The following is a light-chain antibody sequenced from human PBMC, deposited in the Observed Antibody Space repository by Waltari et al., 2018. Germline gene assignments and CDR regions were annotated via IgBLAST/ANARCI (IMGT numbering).Light chain of an antibody. J-gene: IGLJ3*02. CDR3: QTGGHGTWV. V-gene: IGLV4-69*01. CDR1: SGHTSNI. CDR2: VNSDGSH. Sequence: QLLLTQSPSASASLGASVKLTCTLSSGHTSNIIAWHQQQPEKGPRYLMKVNSDGSHSKGDEIPYRFSGSSSGAERYLTISSVQSEDEADYYCQTGGHGTWVFGGGTKLTVL.